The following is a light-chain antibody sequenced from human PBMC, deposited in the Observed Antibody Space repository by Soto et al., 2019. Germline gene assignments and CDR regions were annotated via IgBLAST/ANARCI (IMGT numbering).Light chain of an antibody. Sequence: EVVLTQSPGTLSLSPGERASLSCRARQSVSRNYLAWYQQESGQAPRLLIYYASTRATGIPARFSGSGSGTEFTLTISSLQSEDFAVYYCQQFNNWHRTFGQGTKVDIK. CDR2: YAS. CDR1: QSVSRN. J-gene: IGKJ1*01. CDR3: QQFNNWHRT. V-gene: IGKV3-15*01.